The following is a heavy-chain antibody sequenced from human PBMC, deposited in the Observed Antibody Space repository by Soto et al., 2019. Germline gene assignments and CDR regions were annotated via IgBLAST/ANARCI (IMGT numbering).Heavy chain of an antibody. CDR3: ARYIWVTTVTLFDY. D-gene: IGHD4-17*01. V-gene: IGHV1-18*01. CDR2: ISAYNGNT. Sequence: GASVKVSCKASGYTFTSYGISWVRQAPGQGLEWMGWISAYNGNTNYAQKLQGRVTMTTDTSTSTAYMELRSLRSDDTAVYYCARYIWVTTVTLFDYWGQRTLVTVSA. J-gene: IGHJ4*02. CDR1: GYTFTSYG.